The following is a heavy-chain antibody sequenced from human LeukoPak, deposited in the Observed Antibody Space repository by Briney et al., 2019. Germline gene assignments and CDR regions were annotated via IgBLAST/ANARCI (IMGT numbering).Heavy chain of an antibody. Sequence: SETLSLTCAVYGGSFSGYYWSWIRQPPGKGLEWIGEINHSGSTNYNPSLKSRVTISVDTSKNQFSLKLSSVTAADTAVYYCARESELELLLPNWFDPWGQGTLVTVSS. CDR1: GGSFSGYY. CDR3: ARESELELLLPNWFDP. V-gene: IGHV4-34*01. J-gene: IGHJ5*02. CDR2: INHSGST. D-gene: IGHD1-7*01.